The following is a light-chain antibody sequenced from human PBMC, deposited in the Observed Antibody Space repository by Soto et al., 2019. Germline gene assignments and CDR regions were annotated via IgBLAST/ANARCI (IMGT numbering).Light chain of an antibody. V-gene: IGKV1-5*01. CDR3: QHSYSTPIT. Sequence: DIQMTQSPSTLSASVGDRVTITCRASQSISSWLAWYQQKPGKAPKRLIYDASSLESGVPSRFSGSVSGTDFTLTISSLQPEDFASYYCQHSYSTPITFGQGTRLEIK. CDR1: QSISSW. CDR2: DAS. J-gene: IGKJ5*01.